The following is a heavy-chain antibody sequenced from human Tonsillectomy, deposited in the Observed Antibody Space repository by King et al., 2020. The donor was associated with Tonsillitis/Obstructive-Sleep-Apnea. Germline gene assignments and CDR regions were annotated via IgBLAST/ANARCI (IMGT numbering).Heavy chain of an antibody. CDR3: ACSSWYYFDY. D-gene: IGHD6-13*01. Sequence: VQLVESGGGVVQPGRSLRLSCAASGFTFSSYGMHWVRQAPGKGLEGVAVISYDGSNKYYADSVKGRFTISRDNSKNTLYLQMNSLRAEDTAVYYCACSSWYYFDYWGQGTLVTVSS. CDR2: ISYDGSNK. V-gene: IGHV3-30*03. J-gene: IGHJ4*02. CDR1: GFTFSSYG.